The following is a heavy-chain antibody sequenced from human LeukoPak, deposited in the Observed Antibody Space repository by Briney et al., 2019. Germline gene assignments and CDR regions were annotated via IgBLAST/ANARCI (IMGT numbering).Heavy chain of an antibody. CDR2: IYYSGST. V-gene: IGHV4-31*03. J-gene: IGHJ5*02. CDR3: ARELRFLEGPFDP. D-gene: IGHD3-3*01. CDR1: GGSISSGGYY. Sequence: SETLSLTCTVSGGSISSGGYYWSWIRQHPGKGLEWIGHIYYSGSTYYNPSLKSRVTISVDTSKNQFSLKLSSVTAADTAVYYCARELRFLEGPFDPWGQGTLVTVSS.